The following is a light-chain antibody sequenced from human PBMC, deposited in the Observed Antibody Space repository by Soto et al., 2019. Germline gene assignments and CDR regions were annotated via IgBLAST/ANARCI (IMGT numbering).Light chain of an antibody. CDR3: TSFAGMNNVCV. V-gene: IGLV2-8*01. J-gene: IGLJ1*01. CDR1: SSDVGGYNY. Sequence: QSALTQPPSASGSPGQSVTISCTGTSSDVGGYNYVAWYQQYPGKAPKLIIYEVSKRPSGVPDRFSGSKSGNTASLTVSGLQAEDEADYYCTSFAGMNNVCVFGTGTKLTVL. CDR2: EVS.